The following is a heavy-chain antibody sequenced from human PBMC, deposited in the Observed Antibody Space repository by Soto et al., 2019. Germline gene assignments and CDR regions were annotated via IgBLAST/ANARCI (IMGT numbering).Heavy chain of an antibody. CDR2: TYYRSKWYN. V-gene: IGHV6-1*01. Sequence: SQTLSLTCVISGDSVSSNSAAWNWIRQSPSRGLEWLGRTYYRSKWYNDYAVSVKSRITINPDTSKNQFSLQLNSVTPEDTAVYYCARVGGAKQQLMGIDAFDIWGQGTMVTVSS. D-gene: IGHD6-13*01. J-gene: IGHJ3*02. CDR3: ARVGGAKQQLMGIDAFDI. CDR1: GDSVSSNSAA.